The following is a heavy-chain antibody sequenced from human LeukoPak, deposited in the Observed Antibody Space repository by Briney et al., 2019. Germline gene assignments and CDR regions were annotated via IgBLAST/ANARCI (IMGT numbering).Heavy chain of an antibody. V-gene: IGHV3-48*01. CDR2: ISSSSSTI. Sequence: GGSLRLSCAASGFTFSSYSMNWVRQAPGKGLEWVSYISSSSSTIYYADSVKGRFTISRDNSKNTLYLQMNSLRAEDTAVYYCAKDRSGSYFQWGQGTLVTVSS. CDR3: AKDRSGSYFQ. CDR1: GFTFSSYS. D-gene: IGHD1-26*01. J-gene: IGHJ4*02.